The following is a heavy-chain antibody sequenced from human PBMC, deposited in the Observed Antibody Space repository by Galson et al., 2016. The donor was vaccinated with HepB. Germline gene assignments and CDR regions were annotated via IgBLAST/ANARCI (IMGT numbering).Heavy chain of an antibody. Sequence: SLRLSCAASGFAFSSHWMHWVRQDLGKGLVWVSRINSDGTISNYADSVKGRFTISRDNAKNTLYLQRNSLRAEETAVYFGLRDQSVVPTTAYNWFDPWGRGTLVTVSS. J-gene: IGHJ5*02. D-gene: IGHD4-23*01. CDR3: LRDQSVVPTTAYNWFDP. CDR1: GFAFSSHW. CDR2: INSDGTIS. V-gene: IGHV3-74*01.